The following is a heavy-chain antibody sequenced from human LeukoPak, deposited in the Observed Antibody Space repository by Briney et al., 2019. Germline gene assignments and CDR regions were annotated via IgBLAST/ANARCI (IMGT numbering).Heavy chain of an antibody. CDR2: ISSNGGST. Sequence: PGGSLRLSCAASGFTFSSYAMHWVRQAPGKGLEYVSAISSNGGSTYYANSVKGRFTISRDNSKNTLYLQMGSLRAEDMAVYYCARDHYDFWSGYYEVCSDYWGQGTLVTVSS. D-gene: IGHD3-3*01. J-gene: IGHJ4*02. V-gene: IGHV3-64*01. CDR3: ARDHYDFWSGYYEVCSDY. CDR1: GFTFSSYA.